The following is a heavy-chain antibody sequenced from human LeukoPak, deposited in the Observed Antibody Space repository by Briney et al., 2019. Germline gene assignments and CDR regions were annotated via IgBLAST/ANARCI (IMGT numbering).Heavy chain of an antibody. V-gene: IGHV4-39*01. CDR3: ARGGIVEAFDI. CDR2: IYYSGST. D-gene: IGHD1-26*01. CDR1: GGSISSSSYY. J-gene: IGHJ3*02. Sequence: PSETLSLTCTVSGGSISSSSYYWGWIRQPPGEGLEWIGSIYYSGSTYYNPSLKSRVTISVDTSKNQFSLKLSSVTAADTAVYYCARGGIVEAFDIWGQGTMVTVSS.